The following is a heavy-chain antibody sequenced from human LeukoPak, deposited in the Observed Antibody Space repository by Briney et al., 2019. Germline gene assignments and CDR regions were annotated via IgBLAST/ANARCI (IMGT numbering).Heavy chain of an antibody. D-gene: IGHD6-6*01. CDR1: GFTFSDFG. J-gene: IGHJ4*02. V-gene: IGHV3-23*01. CDR3: AKASSSSSGGYYFDY. Sequence: GGSLRLSCIASGFTFSDFGMSWVRQAPGKGLEWVSAISGSGGSTYYADSVKGRFTISRDNSKNTLYLQMNSLRAEDTAVYYCAKASSSSSGGYYFDYWGQGTLVTVSS. CDR2: ISGSGGST.